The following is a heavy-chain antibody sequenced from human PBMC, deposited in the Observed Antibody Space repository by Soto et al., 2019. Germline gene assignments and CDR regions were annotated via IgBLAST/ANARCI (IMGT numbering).Heavy chain of an antibody. CDR2: INAGSGNT. D-gene: IGHD3-9*01. CDR1: GYTFSTYG. V-gene: IGHV1-3*01. Sequence: ASVKVSCKASGYTFSTYGMHWVRQAPGQRLEWMGWINAGSGNTKYSQKFQGRVTITRDTSASTAYMELSSLRSEDTAVYYCVRPTYYDILTGYGVPAFDIWGQGTMVTVSS. CDR3: VRPTYYDILTGYGVPAFDI. J-gene: IGHJ3*02.